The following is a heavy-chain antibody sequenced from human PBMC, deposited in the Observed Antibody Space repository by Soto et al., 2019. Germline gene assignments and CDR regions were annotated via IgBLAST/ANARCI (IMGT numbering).Heavy chain of an antibody. CDR1: GFTLSTYC. CDR2: SCRYGREL. CDR3: VRGTTAWRGMDY. D-gene: IGHD1-1*01. V-gene: IGHV3-74*03. J-gene: IGHJ4*02. Sequence: EVQLVESGGGFNQPGGSLRLSCAASGFTLSTYCMQWVRHTPGTGLVWVSRSCRYGRELHYADSVKGRFTISRDDAKNTLYLQMDSLRVEDTGIYYCVRGTTAWRGMDYWGQGALVTVSS.